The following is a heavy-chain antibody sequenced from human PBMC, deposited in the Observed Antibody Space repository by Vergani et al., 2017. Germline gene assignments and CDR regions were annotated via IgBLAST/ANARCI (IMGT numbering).Heavy chain of an antibody. V-gene: IGHV2-26*01. CDR2: IFSNDEK. J-gene: IGHJ4*02. CDR1: GFSLSNARMG. CDR3: ARILRDTAMVKGLSDY. D-gene: IGHD5-18*01. Sequence: QVTLKESGPVLVKPTETLTLTCTVSGFSLSNARMGVSWIRQPPGKALEWLAHIFSNDEKSYSTSLKSRLTISKDTSKSQVVLTMTNMDPVDTATYYCARILRDTAMVKGLSDYWGQGTLVTVSS.